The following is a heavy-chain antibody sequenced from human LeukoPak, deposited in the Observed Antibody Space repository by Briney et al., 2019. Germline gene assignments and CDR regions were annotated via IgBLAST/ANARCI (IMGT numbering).Heavy chain of an antibody. CDR1: GGSFSGYY. Sequence: SETLSLTCAVYGGSFSGYYWSWVRQPPGKGLEWIGEIYHSGSTNYNPSLKSRVTISVDKSKNQFSLKLSSVTAADTAVYYCARGPEAVAGSFDYWGQGTLVTVSS. J-gene: IGHJ4*02. CDR2: IYHSGST. V-gene: IGHV4-34*01. CDR3: ARGPEAVAGSFDY. D-gene: IGHD6-19*01.